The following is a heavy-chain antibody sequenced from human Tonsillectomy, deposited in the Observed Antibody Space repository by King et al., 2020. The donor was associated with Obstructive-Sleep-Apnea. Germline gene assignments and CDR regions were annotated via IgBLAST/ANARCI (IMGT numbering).Heavy chain of an antibody. V-gene: IGHV3-48*01. Sequence: QLVQSGGGSVQPGGSLRLSCEASGFTLSTYSMNWVRQAPGKGLEWISHSCRDKITVLYADSLGGRFTISRDDGKNSLYLQLNSLKAEDTAVYYCARGRDWSFDYWGQGTLVTVS. D-gene: IGHD3-9*01. J-gene: IGHJ4*02. CDR2: SCRDKITV. CDR3: ARGRDWSFDY. CDR1: GFTLSTYS.